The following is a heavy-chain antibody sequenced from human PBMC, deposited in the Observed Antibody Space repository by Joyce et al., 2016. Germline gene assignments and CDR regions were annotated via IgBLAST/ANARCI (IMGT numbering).Heavy chain of an antibody. V-gene: IGHV3-66*02. Sequence: EVQLVESGGDLVQPGGSLRLSCVGSGFSVSSNYMNWVRQAPGKGLEWVSVIYTGGSTYYPDSVKGRFTSSRDNSKNTVYLQMNNLRPEDTAMYFCTTDRAGSWSGFDPWGQGTVVLVSS. J-gene: IGHJ5*02. CDR3: TTDRAGSWSGFDP. CDR1: GFSVSSNY. D-gene: IGHD3-10*01. CDR2: IYTGGST.